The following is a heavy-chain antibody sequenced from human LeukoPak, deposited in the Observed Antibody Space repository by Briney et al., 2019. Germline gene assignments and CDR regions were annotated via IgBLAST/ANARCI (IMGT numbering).Heavy chain of an antibody. CDR1: GYTFTTYG. V-gene: IGHV1-18*01. CDR2: VSGYTGNT. D-gene: IGHD2-2*01. Sequence: ASVKVSCKTSGYTFTTYGVSLVRQAPGQGLEWMGWVSGYTGNTNYAERFQGRVTMTTDTSTSTVYMELTSLRSDDTAVYYCARGEVSASLYYFDFWGQGTLVTVS. CDR3: ARGEVSASLYYFDF. J-gene: IGHJ4*02.